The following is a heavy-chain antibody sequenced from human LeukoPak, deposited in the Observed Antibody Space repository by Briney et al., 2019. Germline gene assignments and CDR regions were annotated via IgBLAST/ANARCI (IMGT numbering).Heavy chain of an antibody. Sequence: SETLSLTCTVPGGSISSGSFYRGWIRQPPGKGLEWLGSLYYRGSTFYYPSLTSRVTMCVDTPKNQLSLRLSSVTAADTAVYFCARLIEGRCYDYPVFDYWGQGTLVTVSS. J-gene: IGHJ4*02. CDR2: LYYRGST. D-gene: IGHD5-12*01. CDR3: ARLIEGRCYDYPVFDY. V-gene: IGHV4-39*01. CDR1: GGSISSGSFY.